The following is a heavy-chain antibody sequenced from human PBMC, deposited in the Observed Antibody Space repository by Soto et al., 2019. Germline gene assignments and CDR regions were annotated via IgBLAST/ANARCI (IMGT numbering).Heavy chain of an antibody. V-gene: IGHV3-53*01. D-gene: IGHD3-9*01. CDR2: IYSGGST. CDR3: ARGGPRLRYFDWSDYAFDI. Sequence: PGGSLRLSCAASGFTVSSNYMSWVRQAPGKGLEWVSVIYSGGSTYYADSVKGRFTISRDNSKNTLYLQMNSLRAEDTAVYYCARGGPRLRYFDWSDYAFDIWGQGTMVTVSS. J-gene: IGHJ3*02. CDR1: GFTVSSNY.